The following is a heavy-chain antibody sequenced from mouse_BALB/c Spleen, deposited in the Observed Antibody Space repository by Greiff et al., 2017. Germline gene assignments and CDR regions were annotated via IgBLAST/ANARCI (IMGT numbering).Heavy chain of an antibody. V-gene: IGHV1S41*01. Sequence: DLVKPGASVKLSCKASGYTFTSYWINWIKQRPGQGLEWIGRIAPGSGSTYYNEMFKGKATLTVDTSSSTAYIQLSSLTSEDSAVYYCAREITTVYAMDYWGQGTSVTVSS. CDR3: AREITTVYAMDY. CDR2: IAPGSGST. J-gene: IGHJ4*01. CDR1: GYTFTSYW. D-gene: IGHD1-1*01.